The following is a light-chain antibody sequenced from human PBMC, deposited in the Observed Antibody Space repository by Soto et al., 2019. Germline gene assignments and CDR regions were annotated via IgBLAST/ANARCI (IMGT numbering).Light chain of an antibody. V-gene: IGKV1-27*01. CDR2: SES. CDR3: QQYDNLPIT. CDR1: QGIRSY. Sequence: DIQLTQSPSSLSASVGDRITITCRVSQGIRSYLDWYRQKPGKVPKLLIYSESNLQSGVPSRFSGSGSGTDFSLTINSLQPEDVATYYCQQYDNLPITFGQGTRLEIK. J-gene: IGKJ5*01.